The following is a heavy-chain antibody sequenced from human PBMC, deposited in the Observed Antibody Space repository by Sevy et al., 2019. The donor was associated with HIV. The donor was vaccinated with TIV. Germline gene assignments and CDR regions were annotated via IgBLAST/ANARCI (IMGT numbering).Heavy chain of an antibody. J-gene: IGHJ4*02. CDR1: GFSFSSYG. D-gene: IGHD3-16*01. Sequence: GGSLRLSCAASGFSFSSYGMHWVRQAPGKGLEWMSYIQYDGSNKDYADSVKGRFTISRDNSKNTLYLQMNSLGVEDTAVFYCVKEGGGGGGDHWGQGTLVTVS. CDR3: VKEGGGGGGDH. V-gene: IGHV3-30*02. CDR2: IQYDGSNK.